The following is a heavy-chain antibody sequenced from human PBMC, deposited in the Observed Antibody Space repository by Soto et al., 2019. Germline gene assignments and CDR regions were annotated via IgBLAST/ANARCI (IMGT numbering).Heavy chain of an antibody. V-gene: IGHV3-7*03. Sequence: GGSLRLSCVGSGVTFSTYWMNWVRQAPGKGLEWVADINPDGNVGTYVDSVRGRFTTSRNNAKNSLYLQMTSLRADDNAVYFCARWRGHDYNDWGQGIMVTVSS. J-gene: IGHJ4*02. D-gene: IGHD4-4*01. CDR2: INPDGNVG. CDR3: ARWRGHDYND. CDR1: GVTFSTYW.